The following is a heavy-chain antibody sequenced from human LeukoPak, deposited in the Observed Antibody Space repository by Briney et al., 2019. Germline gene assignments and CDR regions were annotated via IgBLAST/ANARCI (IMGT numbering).Heavy chain of an antibody. V-gene: IGHV3-21*01. J-gene: IGHJ3*02. CDR3: ARDGVAVAGGSAFDI. CDR1: GFTFSSYS. CDR2: ISSSSSYI. Sequence: GGSLRLSCAASGFTFSSYSMNWVRQAPGKGLEWVSSISSSSSYIYYADSVKGRFTISRDNAKNSLYLQMNSLRAEDTAVYYCARDGVAVAGGSAFDIWGQGTMVTVSS. D-gene: IGHD6-19*01.